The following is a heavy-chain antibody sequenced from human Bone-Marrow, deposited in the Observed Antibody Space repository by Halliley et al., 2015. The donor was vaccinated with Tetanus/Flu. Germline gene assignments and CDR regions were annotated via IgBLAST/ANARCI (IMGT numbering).Heavy chain of an antibody. D-gene: IGHD3-3*01. Sequence: TSSYTNYADSVRGRFTVSRDNAKNPLFLQMNSLRAEDAAVYYCARGISIFGIVQGGVDYGGQGTLVSVSS. V-gene: IGHV3-11*05. CDR3: ARGISIFGIVQGGVDY. CDR2: TSSYT. J-gene: IGHJ4*02.